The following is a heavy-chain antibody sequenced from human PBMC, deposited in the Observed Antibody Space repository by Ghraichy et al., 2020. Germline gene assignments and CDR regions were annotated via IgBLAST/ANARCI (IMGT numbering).Heavy chain of an antibody. CDR1: GFTFSKAW. CDR2: IKSKTDGGTT. D-gene: IGHD4-17*01. CDR3: SGYYGDYVL. J-gene: IGHJ4*02. V-gene: IGHV3-15*01. Sequence: LSLNCAASGFTFSKAWMSWVRQAPGKGLEWVGRIKSKTDGGTTDYAAPVKGRFTISRDDSKNTLYLQMNSLNTEDTAVYYCSGYYGDYVLWGQGTLVTVSS.